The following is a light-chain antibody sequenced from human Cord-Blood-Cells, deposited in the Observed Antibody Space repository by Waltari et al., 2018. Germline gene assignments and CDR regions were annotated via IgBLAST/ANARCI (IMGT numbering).Light chain of an antibody. J-gene: IGLJ2*01. CDR1: SSDVGGSTY. V-gene: IGLV2-14*01. CDR2: DVS. CDR3: SSYTSSSTVV. Sequence: QSALTQPASVSGSPGQSITISCTGTSSDVGGSTYVSWYQQHPGKAPKLVIYDVSNRPSGVSNRFSGSKSGNTASLTISGLQAEDEADYYCSSYTSSSTVVFGGGTKLTVL.